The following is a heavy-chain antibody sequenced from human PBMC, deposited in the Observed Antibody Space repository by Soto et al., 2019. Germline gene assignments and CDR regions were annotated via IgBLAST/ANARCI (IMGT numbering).Heavy chain of an antibody. D-gene: IGHD3-22*01. J-gene: IGHJ6*02. CDR2: IYYSGGT. Sequence: SETLSLTCTVSGGSISSYYWSWIRQPQGKGLERIGYIYYSGGTNYNPSLKSRVTISVDTSKNQFSLKLSSVTAADTAVYYCARSPDSSGYYPRWYYYGMDVWGQGTTVT. CDR1: GGSISSYY. CDR3: ARSPDSSGYYPRWYYYGMDV. V-gene: IGHV4-59*12.